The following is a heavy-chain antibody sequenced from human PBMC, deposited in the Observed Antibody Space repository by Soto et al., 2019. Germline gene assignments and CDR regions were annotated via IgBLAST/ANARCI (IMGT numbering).Heavy chain of an antibody. Sequence: SVKGSGKASGYTLTSYAMHWVRQAPGQRLEWMGWINAGSGNTKCSQKFQGRGTITRDTSASTAYMGLSSLRSEDPAVYYCAVWGYREYYGMDVWGQGTTVTVSS. CDR3: AVWGYREYYGMDV. CDR2: INAGSGNT. CDR1: GYTLTSYA. D-gene: IGHD3-16*01. J-gene: IGHJ6*02. V-gene: IGHV1-3*01.